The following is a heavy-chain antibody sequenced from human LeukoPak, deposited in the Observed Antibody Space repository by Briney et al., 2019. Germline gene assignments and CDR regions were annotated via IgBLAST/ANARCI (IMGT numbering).Heavy chain of an antibody. J-gene: IGHJ4*02. CDR1: GFTFSTYA. CDR2: ISGSGGST. D-gene: IGHD6-19*01. Sequence: GGSLRLSCAASGFTFSTYAMTWVRQAPGKGLEWVSAISGSGGSTYYADSVKGRFTISRDNSKNTLYLQMNSLRAEDTAVYYCAKAGGWYPDYWGQGTLVTVSS. V-gene: IGHV3-23*01. CDR3: AKAGGWYPDY.